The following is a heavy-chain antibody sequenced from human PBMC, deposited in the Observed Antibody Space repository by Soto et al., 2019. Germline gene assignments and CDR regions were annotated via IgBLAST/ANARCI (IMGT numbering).Heavy chain of an antibody. D-gene: IGHD6-13*01. Sequence: SVKVSCKASGGTFSSYAISWVRQAPGQGLEWMGGIIPIFGTANYAQKFQGRVTITADKSTSTAYMELSSLRSEDTAVYYCARANLAARGWFDPWGQGTLVTVPQ. CDR1: GGTFSSYA. CDR3: ARANLAARGWFDP. J-gene: IGHJ5*02. CDR2: IIPIFGTA. V-gene: IGHV1-69*06.